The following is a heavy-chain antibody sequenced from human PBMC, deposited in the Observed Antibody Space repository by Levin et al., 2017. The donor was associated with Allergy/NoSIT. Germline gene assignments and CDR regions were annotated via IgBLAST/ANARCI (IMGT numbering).Heavy chain of an antibody. CDR2: FDSSYNI. CDR3: TRWDGYADA. D-gene: IGHD5-18*01. CDR1: GFSVTRG. Sequence: GESLKISCEASGFSVTRGLTWVRQAPGKGLEWVSGFDSSYNIYYRQSVKGRFTVSRDTYRNMVYLQMNSLRVEDSAVYFCTRWDGYADAWGQGTLVTVSA. V-gene: IGHV3-53*01. J-gene: IGHJ5*02.